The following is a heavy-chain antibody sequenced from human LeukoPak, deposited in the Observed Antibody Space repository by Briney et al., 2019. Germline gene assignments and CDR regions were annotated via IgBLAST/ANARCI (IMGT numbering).Heavy chain of an antibody. Sequence: PGGSLRLSCAASGFTFSNAWMSWVRQAPGKGLEWVGRIKSKTDGGATDYAAPVKGRFTISRNDSKNTLYLQMNSLKTEDTAVYYCTTSGGGYIVVVVAASPSGSVDVWGKGTTVTVSS. CDR3: TTSGGGYIVVVVAASPSGSVDV. J-gene: IGHJ6*04. V-gene: IGHV3-15*01. D-gene: IGHD2-15*01. CDR2: IKSKTDGGAT. CDR1: GFTFSNAW.